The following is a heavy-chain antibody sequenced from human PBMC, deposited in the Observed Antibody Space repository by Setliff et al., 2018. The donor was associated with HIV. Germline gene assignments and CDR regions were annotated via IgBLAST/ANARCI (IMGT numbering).Heavy chain of an antibody. V-gene: IGHV4-34*01. J-gene: IGHJ6*02. CDR1: GGPLSGHY. CDR2: TSHSGKT. CDR3: AREKRQIWSTDYYYHYGLDV. Sequence: SETLSLTCAVYGGPLSGHYWSWIRQPPGQGLEWIGETSHSGKTNYNPSLKSRITISVDTSKNQFSLKLTSVTAADMGVYYCAREKRQIWSTDYYYHYGLDVWGQGITVTVSS. D-gene: IGHD5-18*01.